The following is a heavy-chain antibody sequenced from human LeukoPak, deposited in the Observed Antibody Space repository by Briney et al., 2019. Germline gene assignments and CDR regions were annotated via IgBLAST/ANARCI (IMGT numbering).Heavy chain of an antibody. Sequence: GGSLRLSCAASGFTFSNYWMAWVRQAPGKGLEWVANIKQDGSEKYYVDSVKGRFTISRDDAKNSLYLQMNTLRAEDTGVYYCARDMVEATTRGIDYWGQGTLVTVSS. CDR2: IKQDGSEK. D-gene: IGHD5-12*01. J-gene: IGHJ4*02. CDR1: GFTFSNYW. V-gene: IGHV3-7*01. CDR3: ARDMVEATTRGIDY.